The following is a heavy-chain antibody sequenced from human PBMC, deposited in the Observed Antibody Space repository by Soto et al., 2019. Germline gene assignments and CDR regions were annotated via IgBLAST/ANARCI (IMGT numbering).Heavy chain of an antibody. V-gene: IGHV1-69*01. CDR1: GGTFSNYA. CDR2: IIPMFHST. J-gene: IGHJ4*02. Sequence: QVQLVQSGAEVKKPGSSVKVSCKASGGTFSNYAINWVRQAPGQGLEWMGGIIPMFHSTNYAQRFQDRVTITADESTSTAYMELSGLRSEDTAVYFCARGLYGGDLWFDFWGQGTLVTVSS. D-gene: IGHD2-21*02. CDR3: ARGLYGGDLWFDF.